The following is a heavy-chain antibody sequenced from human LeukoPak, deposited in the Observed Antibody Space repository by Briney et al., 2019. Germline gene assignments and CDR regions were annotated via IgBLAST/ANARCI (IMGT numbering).Heavy chain of an antibody. V-gene: IGHV3-21*01. J-gene: IGHJ4*02. CDR1: GFTLITCN. Sequence: GGSLRLSCAASGFTLITCNMNWVRQAPGKGLEWLSSISSSSTYIYYADSVKGRFTISRDNAKNSLYLQMNTLRVEDTAVYYCARAHITIFGVVTYPFDYWGQGTLVTVSS. CDR2: ISSSSTYI. CDR3: ARAHITIFGVVTYPFDY. D-gene: IGHD3-3*01.